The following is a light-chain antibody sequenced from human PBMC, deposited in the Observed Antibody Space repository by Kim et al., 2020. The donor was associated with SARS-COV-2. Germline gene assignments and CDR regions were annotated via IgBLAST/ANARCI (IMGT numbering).Light chain of an antibody. Sequence: ASVGDRDNLTCRASQSISSWLAWYQQKPGKAPKLLIYKASSLESGVPSRFSGSGSGTEFTLTISSLQPDDCATYYCQQYNSYPYSFGQGTKLEI. CDR2: KAS. J-gene: IGKJ2*03. CDR1: QSISSW. V-gene: IGKV1-5*03. CDR3: QQYNSYPYS.